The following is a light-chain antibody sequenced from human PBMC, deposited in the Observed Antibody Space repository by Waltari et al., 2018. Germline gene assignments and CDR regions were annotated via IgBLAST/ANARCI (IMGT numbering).Light chain of an antibody. CDR3: SSYAGGGTGV. V-gene: IGLV2-23*01. CDR1: NNDVGSYDL. J-gene: IGLJ3*02. Sequence: QSALTQPASVSGSPGQSITISCTGTNNDVGSYDLVSWYQQHPGKAPKLVIYGGTKRPSGVSHRFSGSKSGTTASLTISGLQAEDEADYYCSSYAGGGTGVFGGGTKLTVL. CDR2: GGT.